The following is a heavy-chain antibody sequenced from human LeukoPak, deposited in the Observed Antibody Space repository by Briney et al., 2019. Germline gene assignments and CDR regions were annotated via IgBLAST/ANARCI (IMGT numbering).Heavy chain of an antibody. CDR2: ISGSGGST. J-gene: IGHJ1*01. D-gene: IGHD3-22*01. V-gene: IGHV3-23*01. Sequence: PGGSLRLSCAASGFTFSSYAMSWVRQAPGKGLEWVSAISGSGGSTYYADSVKGQFTISRDNSKNTLYLQMNSLRAEDTAVYYCAKDLSVAGYDSSGYLFQHWGQGTLVTVSS. CDR3: AKDLSVAGYDSSGYLFQH. CDR1: GFTFSSYA.